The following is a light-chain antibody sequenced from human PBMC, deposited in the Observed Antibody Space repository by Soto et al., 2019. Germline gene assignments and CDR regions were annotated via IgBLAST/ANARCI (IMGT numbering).Light chain of an antibody. CDR2: GAS. CDR1: RSVSSY. CDR3: QQYDSSPRT. J-gene: IGKJ5*01. Sequence: EILLAHSPAALSLSPGESAALSCSASRSVSSYLAWYQQKPGQAPSLLIYGASTRATGIPARFSGSGSGTDFTLTISRLEPEDFAVYYCQQYDSSPRTFGQGTRLEIK. V-gene: IGKV3-20*01.